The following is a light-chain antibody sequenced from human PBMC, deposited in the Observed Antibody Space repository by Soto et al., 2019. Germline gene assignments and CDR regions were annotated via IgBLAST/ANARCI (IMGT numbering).Light chain of an antibody. CDR2: EVY. CDR3: SSYAASDSFVV. Sequence: QAVVTRPPSASGSPGQSVTISCTGTSSDVGGYNYVSWYQHHPDKAPKLIIYEVYKRPSGVPDRFSGSKSGNTASLTVSGLQAEDEAEYYCSSYAASDSFVVFGGGTKLTVL. J-gene: IGLJ2*01. CDR1: SSDVGGYNY. V-gene: IGLV2-8*01.